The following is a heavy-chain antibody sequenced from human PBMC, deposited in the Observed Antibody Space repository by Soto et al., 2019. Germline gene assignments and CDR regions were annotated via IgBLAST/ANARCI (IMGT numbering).Heavy chain of an antibody. J-gene: IGHJ5*02. CDR1: GGTFSRDA. Sequence: QVQLVQSGAEVKKPGSSVKVSCKASGGTFSRDAISWVRQAPGQGLEWMGGIIPMFGTAKYVQKFQGRLTSTADESTTTAYMEVRSLRSDDTAVYYWARGVVVVAASQLGWFDPWGQGTLVTVSS. V-gene: IGHV1-69*01. D-gene: IGHD2-15*01. CDR2: IIPMFGTA. CDR3: ARGVVVVAASQLGWFDP.